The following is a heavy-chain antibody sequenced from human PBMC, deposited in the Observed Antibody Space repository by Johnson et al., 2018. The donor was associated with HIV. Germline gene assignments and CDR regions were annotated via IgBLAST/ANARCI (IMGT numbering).Heavy chain of an antibody. V-gene: IGHV3-33*06. J-gene: IGHJ3*02. CDR1: GFIFSSYG. Sequence: VQLVESGGGVVQPGKSLRLSCAASGFIFSSYGMHWVRQAPGRGLEWVALIWYDGSNKYYADSVKGRFTTSRDNSKNTLYLQMNILRSEDTAVYYCAKDRYIKGASTGFDIWGQGTMVTVSS. CDR3: AKDRYIKGASTGFDI. D-gene: IGHD1-26*01. CDR2: IWYDGSNK.